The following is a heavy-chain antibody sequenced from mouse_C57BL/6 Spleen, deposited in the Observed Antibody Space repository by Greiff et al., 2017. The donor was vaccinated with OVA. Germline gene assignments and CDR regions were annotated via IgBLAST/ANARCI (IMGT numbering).Heavy chain of an antibody. D-gene: IGHD1-1*01. Sequence: VQLQQPGAELVMPGASVKLSCKASGYTFTSYWMHWVKQRPGQGLEWIGEFDPSDSYTNYNQKFKGKSTLTVDKSSSTAYMQLSSLTSEDSAGYYCARTYYYGSSVGYFDVWGTGTTVTVSS. CDR3: ARTYYYGSSVGYFDV. J-gene: IGHJ1*03. CDR1: GYTFTSYW. V-gene: IGHV1-69*01. CDR2: FDPSDSYT.